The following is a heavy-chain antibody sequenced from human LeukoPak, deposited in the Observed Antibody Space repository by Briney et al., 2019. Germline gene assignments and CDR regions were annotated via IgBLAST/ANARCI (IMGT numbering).Heavy chain of an antibody. CDR2: INHSGGT. V-gene: IGHV4-34*01. CDR1: GGSFSGYY. D-gene: IGHD5-12*01. Sequence: PSETLSLTCAVYGGSFSGYYWSWIRQPPGKGLEWIGEINHSGGTNYNPSLKRRVPISVATSQNQFYMKLSSVTAAATAVYYSAGGLRGSRVRYYYYMDVWGKGTTVTVSS. CDR3: AGGLRGSRVRYYYYMDV. J-gene: IGHJ6*03.